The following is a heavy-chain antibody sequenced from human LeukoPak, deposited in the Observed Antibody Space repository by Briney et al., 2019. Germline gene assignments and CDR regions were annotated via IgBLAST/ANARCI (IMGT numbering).Heavy chain of an antibody. CDR3: AGGGDDYGNTYFDY. V-gene: IGHV3-30-3*01. CDR1: GFTFSSYA. J-gene: IGHJ4*02. Sequence: GGSLRLSCAASGFTFSSYAMHWVRQAPGKGLEWVAVISYDGSNKYYADSVKGRFTISRGNSKNTLYLQMNSLRAEDTAVYYCAGGGDDYGNTYFDYWGQGTLVTVSS. D-gene: IGHD4-17*01. CDR2: ISYDGSNK.